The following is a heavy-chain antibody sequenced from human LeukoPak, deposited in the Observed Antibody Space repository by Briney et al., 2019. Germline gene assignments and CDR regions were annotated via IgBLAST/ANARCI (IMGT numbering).Heavy chain of an antibody. D-gene: IGHD6-13*01. CDR2: ISAYDGNT. J-gene: IGHJ4*02. CDR1: GYTFTTYG. V-gene: IGHV1-18*04. CDR3: ARDLGAAGTLSFFDY. Sequence: GASVKVSCKASGYTFTTYGITWGRQAPGQGLEWMGWISAYDGNTNYAQKFQGRVTMTTDTSTSTAYMELRSLRSDDTAVYYCARDLGAAGTLSFFDYWGQGTLVTVSS.